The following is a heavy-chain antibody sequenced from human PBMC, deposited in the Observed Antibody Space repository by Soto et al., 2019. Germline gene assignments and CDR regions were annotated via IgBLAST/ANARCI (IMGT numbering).Heavy chain of an antibody. D-gene: IGHD2-8*02. Sequence: SETLSLTCAVYGGSFSGYYWSWIRQPPGKGLEWIGEINHSGSTNYNPSLKSRVTISVDTSKNQFSLKLSSVTAADTAVYYCAPYAGFCSGASCPPVYHGMDVWGQGTTVTVSS. CDR1: GGSFSGYY. CDR3: APYAGFCSGASCPPVYHGMDV. CDR2: INHSGST. V-gene: IGHV4-34*01. J-gene: IGHJ6*02.